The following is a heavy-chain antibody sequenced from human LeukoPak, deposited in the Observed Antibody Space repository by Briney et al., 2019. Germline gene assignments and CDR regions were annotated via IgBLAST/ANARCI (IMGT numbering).Heavy chain of an antibody. Sequence: GASVKVSCKASGYTFSDYHMHWVRQAPGQGLEWMGWMNPNSGNTGYAQKFQGRVTITRNTSMSTACMELSSLRSEDTAVYYCARGKAVAGGRDGYNYEVRVLGYWGQGTLVTVSS. CDR3: ARGKAVAGGRDGYNYEVRVLGY. D-gene: IGHD5-24*01. CDR2: MNPNSGNT. J-gene: IGHJ4*02. V-gene: IGHV1-8*03. CDR1: GYTFSDYH.